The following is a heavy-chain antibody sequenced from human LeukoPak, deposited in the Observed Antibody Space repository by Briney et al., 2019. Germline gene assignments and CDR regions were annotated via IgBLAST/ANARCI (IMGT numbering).Heavy chain of an antibody. V-gene: IGHV3-23*01. J-gene: IGHJ4*02. D-gene: IGHD6-13*01. CDR3: ARETPYSSSWTVFDY. CDR2: ISGSDGDT. Sequence: SWGSLRLSCAASGFTFSSYAMHWVRQAPGKGLEWVSTISGSDGDTYYADSVKGRFTISRDNSKNTLYLQMNSLRAEDTAVYYCARETPYSSSWTVFDYWGQGTLVTVSS. CDR1: GFTFSSYA.